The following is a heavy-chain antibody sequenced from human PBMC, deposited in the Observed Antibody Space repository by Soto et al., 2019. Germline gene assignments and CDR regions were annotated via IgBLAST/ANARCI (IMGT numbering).Heavy chain of an antibody. CDR3: ARDSSSSTYYYYYYGMDV. J-gene: IGHJ6*02. Sequence: GGSLRLSCAASGFTFSSYAMHWVRQAPGKGLEWVAVISYDGSKKYYADSVKGGFTISRDNSKNTLYLQMNSLGAEDTAVYYCARDSSSSTYYYYYYGMDVWGQGTTVTVSS. D-gene: IGHD6-6*01. CDR2: ISYDGSKK. CDR1: GFTFSSYA. V-gene: IGHV3-30-3*01.